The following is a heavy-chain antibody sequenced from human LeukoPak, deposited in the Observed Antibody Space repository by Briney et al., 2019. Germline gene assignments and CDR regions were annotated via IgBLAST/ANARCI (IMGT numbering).Heavy chain of an antibody. CDR1: GSTFSSYA. CDR2: IIPILGIA. J-gene: IGHJ3*02. D-gene: IGHD6-13*01. Sequence: SVKVSCKASGSTFSSYAISWVRQAPGQGLEWMGRIIPILGIANYAQKFQGRVTITADKSTSTAYMEPSSLRSEDTAVYYCARIAAAEAFDIWGQGTMVTVSS. CDR3: ARIAAAEAFDI. V-gene: IGHV1-69*04.